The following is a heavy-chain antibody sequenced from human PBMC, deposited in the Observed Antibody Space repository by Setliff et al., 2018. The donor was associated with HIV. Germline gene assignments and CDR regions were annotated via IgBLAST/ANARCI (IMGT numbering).Heavy chain of an antibody. V-gene: IGHV1-69*10. D-gene: IGHD2-2*01. Sequence: GASVKVSCKASGGTFSIYAISWVRQAPGQGLEWMGGIIPILGMSIYAQKFQGRVTMTADESTSTAYMELSSLRSDDTAVYYCARGGVCTSTSCGGNYYYGMDVWGQGTTVTVSS. CDR1: GGTFSIYA. CDR3: ARGGVCTSTSCGGNYYYGMDV. J-gene: IGHJ6*02. CDR2: IIPILGMS.